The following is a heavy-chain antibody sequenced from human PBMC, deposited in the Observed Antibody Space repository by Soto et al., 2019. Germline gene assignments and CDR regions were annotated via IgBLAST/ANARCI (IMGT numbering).Heavy chain of an antibody. CDR1: GGSLTSSTSY. V-gene: IGHV4-31*03. CDR2: IFHTGNT. CDR3: ARTSTGVSVDD. D-gene: IGHD3-10*01. Sequence: QVQLQESGPGLVKASQTLSLTCTVSGGSLTSSTSYWSWIRQHPGKGLEWIGYIFHTGNTFYNPYRKSRLNISLATSRIQYSLNLRSVTAADTAVYYCARTSTGVSVDDWGQGTLVTVSS. J-gene: IGHJ4*02.